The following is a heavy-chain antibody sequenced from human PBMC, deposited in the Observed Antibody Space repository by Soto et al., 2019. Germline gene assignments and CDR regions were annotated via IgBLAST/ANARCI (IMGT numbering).Heavy chain of an antibody. CDR1: GGSISSSNW. CDR3: AGIPRSNWFDP. CDR2: IYHSGST. D-gene: IGHD3-10*01. J-gene: IGHJ5*02. Sequence: SETLSLTCAVSGGSISSSNWWSWVRQSPGKGLEWIGEIYHSGSTNYNPSLKSRVTISVDKSKNQFSLKLSSVTAADTAVYYCAGIPRSNWFDPWGQGTLVTVSS. V-gene: IGHV4-4*02.